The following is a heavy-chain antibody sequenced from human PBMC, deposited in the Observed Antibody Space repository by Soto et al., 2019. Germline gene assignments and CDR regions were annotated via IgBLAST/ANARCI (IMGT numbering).Heavy chain of an antibody. CDR3: ARDEGGYDILTGYYKAHHFDY. V-gene: IGHV1-18*01. Sequence: QVHLEQSGAEVKKPGDSVKVSCKASGYTFTHFYITWVRQAPGQGLEWMGAISPHNFNTNFAQKFQGRVTLTTDTSTNTAYMELRSLTSDDTAVYYCARDEGGYDILTGYYKAHHFDYWGQAVLVTVSS. J-gene: IGHJ4*02. CDR1: GYTFTHFY. D-gene: IGHD3-9*01. CDR2: ISPHNFNT.